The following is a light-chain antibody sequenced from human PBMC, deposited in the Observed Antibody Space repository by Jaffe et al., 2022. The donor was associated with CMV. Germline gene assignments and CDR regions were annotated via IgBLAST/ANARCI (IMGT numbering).Light chain of an antibody. J-gene: IGKJ4*01. CDR3: QQTHSFPLT. V-gene: IGKV1-12*01. CDR1: QDIAGW. CDR2: DAS. Sequence: DIEMTQSPSAVSASVGDRVSITCWASQDIAGWLAWYQQKPGKAPNLLIYDASTLQSGVPSRFSGSGSGTAFTLTISSLQPEDLATYFCQQTHSFPLTFGAGTKVEIK.